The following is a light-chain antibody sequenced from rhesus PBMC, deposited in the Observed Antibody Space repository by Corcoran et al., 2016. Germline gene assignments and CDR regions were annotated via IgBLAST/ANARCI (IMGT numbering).Light chain of an antibody. J-gene: IGKJ3*01. CDR2: KES. CDR3: LQYSSSPFT. Sequence: DIQMTQSPSSLSASVGDTVTITCRASQSISSWLDWYQQKPGKAPKLLIYKESRLQSGVPSRFSGSGSGTEFTLTISSLQPEDFSTYYGLQYSSSPFTFGPGTKLDLK. V-gene: IGKV1-22*01. CDR1: QSISSW.